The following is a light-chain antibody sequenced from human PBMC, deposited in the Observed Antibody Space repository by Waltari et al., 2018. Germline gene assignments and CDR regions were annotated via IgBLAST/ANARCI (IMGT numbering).Light chain of an antibody. J-gene: IGKJ2*01. CDR2: RVS. CDR1: QSLVHSDGSTY. Sequence: EVVVTQSPLSLPVTLGQPASISCRSSQSLVHSDGSTYLNWFQQRPGQSPRRLISRVSNRDSGVPDRFSGSGSGTDFTLRISRVEAEDVGVYYCMAGIHWPPYTFGQGTKLEIK. CDR3: MAGIHWPPYT. V-gene: IGKV2-30*02.